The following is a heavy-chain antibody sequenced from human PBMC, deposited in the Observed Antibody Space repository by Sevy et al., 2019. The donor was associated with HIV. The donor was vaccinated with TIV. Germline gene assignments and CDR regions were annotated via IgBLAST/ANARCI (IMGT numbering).Heavy chain of an antibody. J-gene: IGHJ6*02. V-gene: IGHV3-48*02. Sequence: GGSLRLSCAASGFTFSSYSMNWVRQAPGKGLEWVSYISSSSTIYYADSVKGRFTISRDNAKNSLYLQMNSLRDEDTAVYYCARDLDYGEYYYYGMDVWGQGTTVTVSS. D-gene: IGHD4-17*01. CDR2: ISSSSTI. CDR3: ARDLDYGEYYYYGMDV. CDR1: GFTFSSYS.